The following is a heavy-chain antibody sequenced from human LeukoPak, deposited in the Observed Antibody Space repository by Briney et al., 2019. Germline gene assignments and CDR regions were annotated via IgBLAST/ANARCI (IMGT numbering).Heavy chain of an antibody. CDR3: ARGSAYYGSTLHAFDI. J-gene: IGHJ3*02. D-gene: IGHD3-10*01. V-gene: IGHV1-46*01. CDR2: INPSGGST. Sequence: ASVKVSCKASGYTFTSYYMHWMRQAPGQGLEWMGIINPSGGSTSYAQKFQGRVTMTRDTSTSTVYMELSSLRSEDTAVYYCARGSAYYGSTLHAFDIWGQGTMVTVSS. CDR1: GYTFTSYY.